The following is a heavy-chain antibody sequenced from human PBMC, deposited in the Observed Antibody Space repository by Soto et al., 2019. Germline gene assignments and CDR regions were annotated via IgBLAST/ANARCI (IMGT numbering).Heavy chain of an antibody. D-gene: IGHD6-19*01. CDR2: TYYRSKWYN. CDR1: GDSVSSNSAA. J-gene: IGHJ5*02. Sequence: SQTLSLTCVISGDSVSSNSAAWNWIRQSPSRGLEWLGRTYYRSKWYNDYAVSVKSRITINPDTSKNQFSLQLNSVTPEDTAVYYCARGGHSSGWWDWFDPWGQGTLVTVSS. CDR3: ARGGHSSGWWDWFDP. V-gene: IGHV6-1*01.